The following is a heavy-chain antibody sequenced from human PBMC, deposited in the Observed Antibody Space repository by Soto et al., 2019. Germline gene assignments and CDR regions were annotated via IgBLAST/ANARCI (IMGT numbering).Heavy chain of an antibody. V-gene: IGHV1-69*06. CDR1: GYTFTNYY. Sequence: ASVKVSCKTSGYTFTNYYIHWVRQAPGQGLEWMGGIIPIFGTANYAQKFQGRVTITADKSTSTAYMELSSLRSEDTAVYYCARGGYSYPWLYFDYWGQGTLVTVSS. CDR3: ARGGYSYPWLYFDY. CDR2: IIPIFGTA. J-gene: IGHJ4*02. D-gene: IGHD5-18*01.